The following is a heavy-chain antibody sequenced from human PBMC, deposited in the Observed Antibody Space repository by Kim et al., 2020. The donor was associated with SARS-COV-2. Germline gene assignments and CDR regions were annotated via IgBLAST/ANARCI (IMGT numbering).Heavy chain of an antibody. Sequence: SETLSLTCTVSGGSLSSASYYWSWIRQPAGKGLEWIGRIYTSGSTNYDPSLKSRVTISLDTSTHQFTLKLSSVTAADTAVYYCARIAAPTPGYYLAYWGQGTLVTVSS. CDR3: ARIAAPTPGYYLAY. CDR2: IYTSGST. V-gene: IGHV4-61*02. J-gene: IGHJ4*02. D-gene: IGHD3-9*01. CDR1: GGSLSSASYY.